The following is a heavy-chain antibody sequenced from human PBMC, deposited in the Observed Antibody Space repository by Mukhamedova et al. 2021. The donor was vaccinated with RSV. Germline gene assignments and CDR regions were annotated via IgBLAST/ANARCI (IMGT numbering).Heavy chain of an antibody. CDR1: SSSSYY. V-gene: IGHV4-39*07. D-gene: IGHD5-18*01. Sequence: SSSSYYWGWIRQPPGKGLEWIGSIYYSGGTYYNPSLKSRVTISVDTSKNQFSLKLSSVTAADTAVYYCARVDTAMVTYYFDYWGQ. J-gene: IGHJ4*02. CDR2: IYYSGGT. CDR3: ARVDTAMVTYYFDY.